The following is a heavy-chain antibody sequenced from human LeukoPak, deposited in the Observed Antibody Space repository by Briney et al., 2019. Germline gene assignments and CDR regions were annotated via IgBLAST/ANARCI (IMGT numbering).Heavy chain of an antibody. J-gene: IGHJ4*02. D-gene: IGHD2-2*01. V-gene: IGHV4-34*01. Sequence: SETLSLTCAVYGGSLSGYYWSWIRQPPGKGLEWIGEINHGGSTNYNPSLKSRVTISADTSKNQFSLKLSSVTAADTAVYYCARDIVVVPAAMDGFYYFDYWGQGTLVTVSS. CDR1: GGSLSGYY. CDR2: INHGGST. CDR3: ARDIVVVPAAMDGFYYFDY.